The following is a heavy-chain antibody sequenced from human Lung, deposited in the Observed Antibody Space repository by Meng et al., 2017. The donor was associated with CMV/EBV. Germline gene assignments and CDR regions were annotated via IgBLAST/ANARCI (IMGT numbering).Heavy chain of an antibody. D-gene: IGHD2-2*01. CDR3: ARGRGYCSSTNCYLNFDY. Sequence: SXAASAFIFSDYAMTWIRQAPGKGLEWVSSISSTSIHIYYADSVKGRFTISRDNGKNLLYLQLNSLRAEDTAVYYCARGRGYCSSTNCYLNFDYWGQGTXVTVSS. CDR1: AFIFSDYA. V-gene: IGHV3-21*01. J-gene: IGHJ4*02. CDR2: ISSTSIHI.